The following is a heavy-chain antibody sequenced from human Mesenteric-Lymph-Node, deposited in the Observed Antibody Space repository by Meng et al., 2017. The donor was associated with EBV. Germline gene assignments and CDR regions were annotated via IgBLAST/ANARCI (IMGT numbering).Heavy chain of an antibody. CDR1: GESFSYHY. CDR3: ARLVVDPIDNWFDP. Sequence: QGEIQCGGAGVLRPSETLSLICTFYGESFSYHYWSWIRQPPGKGPQWIGEMNHDGRANYNPSLKSRVTMSVDTSKNQLSLKLSSVTAADTAIYYCARLVVDPIDNWFDPWGQGTLVTVSS. V-gene: IGHV4-34*01. J-gene: IGHJ5*02. D-gene: IGHD2-15*01. CDR2: MNHDGRA.